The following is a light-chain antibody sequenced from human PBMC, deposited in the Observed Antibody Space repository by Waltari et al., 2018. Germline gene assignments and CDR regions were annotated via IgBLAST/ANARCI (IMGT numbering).Light chain of an antibody. J-gene: IGKJ4*01. CDR2: LGS. CDR3: MQALQTPLT. V-gene: IGKV2-28*01. Sequence: DIVMTQSPLSLPVTPGEPASISCRSSQSLLHSNGYNYLDWYLQKQGQSPQLLIYLGSNRASGVPDRFSGSGSGTYVTLKISRVEAEDVGVYYCMQALQTPLTFGGGTKVEIK. CDR1: QSLLHSNGYNY.